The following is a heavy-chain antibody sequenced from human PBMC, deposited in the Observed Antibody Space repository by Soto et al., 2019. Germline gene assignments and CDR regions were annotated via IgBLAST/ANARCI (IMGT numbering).Heavy chain of an antibody. CDR1: GFTFISYA. CDR3: AKDTRYADYERWFDS. D-gene: IGHD4-17*01. CDR2: ITASGGRT. Sequence: EVHLLESGGGLVQPGGSLRLSCTASGFTFISYAMTWVRQAPGRGLEGASGITASGGRTFYADSVKGRFTMSRDNSRSTLYLQMNSLRAEDTAVYYCAKDTRYADYERWFDSWGQGTMVTVSS. V-gene: IGHV3-23*01. J-gene: IGHJ5*01.